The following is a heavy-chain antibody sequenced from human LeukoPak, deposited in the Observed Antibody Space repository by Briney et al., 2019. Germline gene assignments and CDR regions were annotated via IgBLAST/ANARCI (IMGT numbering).Heavy chain of an antibody. D-gene: IGHD1-26*01. J-gene: IGHJ4*02. V-gene: IGHV3-21*01. CDR3: ARGGSGSYSEDY. CDR1: GFTFSSYS. Sequence: GGSLRLSCAASGFTFSSYSMNWVRQAPGKGLEWVSSISSSSSYIYYADSVKGRFTISRDNAKNSLYLQMNSLRAEDTAVYYCARGGSGSYSEDYWGQGTLVTVSS. CDR2: ISSSSSYI.